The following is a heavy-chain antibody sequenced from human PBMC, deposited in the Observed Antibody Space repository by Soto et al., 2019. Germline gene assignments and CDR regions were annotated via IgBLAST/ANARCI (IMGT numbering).Heavy chain of an antibody. J-gene: IGHJ6*02. D-gene: IGHD6-13*01. CDR1: GFTFTSSA. Sequence: SVKVSCKASGFTFTSSAVQWVRQARGQRLEWIGRIVVSSGNTSYAQKFQDRVTMTRDTSTSTVYMELSSLRSEDTAVYYCAREVVIAAAGTISYYYYGMDVWGQGTTVTVSS. CDR3: AREVVIAAAGTISYYYYGMDV. V-gene: IGHV1-58*01. CDR2: IVVSSGNT.